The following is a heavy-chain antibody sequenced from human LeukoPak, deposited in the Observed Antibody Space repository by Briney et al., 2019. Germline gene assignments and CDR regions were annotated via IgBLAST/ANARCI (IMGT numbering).Heavy chain of an antibody. Sequence: GGSLRLSCVASGFTLRSYEMNWVRQAPGKGLEWVSYIDSSGNTISYADSVKGRFTISRDNAKNSLYLQMNSLRAEDTAVYYCARDGYSYGMVFDYWGQGTLVAVSS. D-gene: IGHD5-18*01. CDR2: IDSSGNTI. J-gene: IGHJ4*02. CDR1: GFTLRSYE. CDR3: ARDGYSYGMVFDY. V-gene: IGHV3-48*03.